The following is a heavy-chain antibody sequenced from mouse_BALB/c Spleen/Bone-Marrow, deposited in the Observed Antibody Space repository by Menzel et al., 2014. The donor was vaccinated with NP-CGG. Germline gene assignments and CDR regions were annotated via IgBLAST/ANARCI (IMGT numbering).Heavy chain of an antibody. CDR3: ASPYGIYDAMDY. J-gene: IGHJ4*01. D-gene: IGHD2-1*01. V-gene: IGHV1-87*01. CDR2: IYPGDGDT. CDR1: GYTFTSYW. Sequence: VQLQQSGAELARPGASVKLSCKASGYTFTSYWMQWVKQRPGQGLEWIGAIYPGDGDTRYTQKFRGKATLTADKSSNTAYMQLSSLTSEDSAVYFCASPYGIYDAMDYWGQGTSVTVSS.